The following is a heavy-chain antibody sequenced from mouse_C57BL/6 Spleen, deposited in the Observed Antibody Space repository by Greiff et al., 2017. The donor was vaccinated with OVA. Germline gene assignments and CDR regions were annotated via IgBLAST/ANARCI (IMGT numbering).Heavy chain of an antibody. J-gene: IGHJ1*03. V-gene: IGHV5-4*03. CDR3: ARGGSSYGYFDV. CDR1: GFTFSSYA. D-gene: IGHD1-1*01. CDR2: ISDGGSYT. Sequence: VMLVESGGGLVKPGGSLKLSCAASGFTFSSYAMSWVRQTPEKRLEWVATISDGGSYTYYPDNVKGRFTISRDNAKNNLYLQMSHLKSEDTAMYYCARGGSSYGYFDVWGTGTTVTVSS.